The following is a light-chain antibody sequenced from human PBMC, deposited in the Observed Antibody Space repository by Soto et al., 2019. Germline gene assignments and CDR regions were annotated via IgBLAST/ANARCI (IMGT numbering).Light chain of an antibody. CDR1: QSVSSSY. Sequence: EIVLTQSPGTLSLSPGERATLSCRASQSVSSSYLAWYQQKPGQAPRLLIYGASSRATGIPDRFSGSGSGTDFTLTINRLEPEDFAVYYCQQFGYSLFTFGPGTKVDIK. V-gene: IGKV3-20*01. CDR2: GAS. J-gene: IGKJ3*01. CDR3: QQFGYSLFT.